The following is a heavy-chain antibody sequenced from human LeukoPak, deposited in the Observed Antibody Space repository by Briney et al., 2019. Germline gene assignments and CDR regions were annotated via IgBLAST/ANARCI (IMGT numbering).Heavy chain of an antibody. Sequence: GGSLRLSCAASGFTFDDYGMSWVRQAPGKGLEWVSGIYWNGGSTGYADSVKGRFTISRDNAKNSLYLQMNSLRAEDTALYHCARAAPRYYYYMDVWGKGTTVTVSS. D-gene: IGHD6-6*01. CDR1: GFTFDDYG. CDR2: IYWNGGST. V-gene: IGHV3-20*01. J-gene: IGHJ6*03. CDR3: ARAAPRYYYYMDV.